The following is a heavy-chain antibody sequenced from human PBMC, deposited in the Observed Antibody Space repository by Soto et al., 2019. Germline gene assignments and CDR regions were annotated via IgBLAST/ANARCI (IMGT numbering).Heavy chain of an antibody. CDR3: ARNYYGSPRPFDP. J-gene: IGHJ5*02. CDR2: IYYSGST. Sequence: QLQLQESGPGLVKPSETLSLTCTVSGGSISSSSYYWGWIRQPPGKGLEWIGSIYYSGSTYYNPSLKSRVTISVDTSKNQFSLKLSSVTAADTAVYYCARNYYGSPRPFDPWGQGTLVTVSS. CDR1: GGSISSSSYY. V-gene: IGHV4-39*01. D-gene: IGHD3-10*01.